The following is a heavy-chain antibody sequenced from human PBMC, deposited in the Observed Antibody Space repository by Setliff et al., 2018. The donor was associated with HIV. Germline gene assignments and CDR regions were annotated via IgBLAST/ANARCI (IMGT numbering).Heavy chain of an antibody. Sequence: PSETLSLTCTVSGDTISSYYWSWLRQPAGKGLEWIGRIYTSGSTNYNPSLKSRVAMSVDTSKIQFSLKLSSVTAADTAVFYCARDRTGGTFDIWGQGTMVTVSS. J-gene: IGHJ3*02. CDR1: GDTISSYY. D-gene: IGHD3-16*01. CDR2: IYTSGST. CDR3: ARDRTGGTFDI. V-gene: IGHV4-4*07.